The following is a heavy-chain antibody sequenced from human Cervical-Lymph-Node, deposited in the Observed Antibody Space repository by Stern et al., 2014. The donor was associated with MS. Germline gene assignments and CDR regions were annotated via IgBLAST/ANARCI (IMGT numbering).Heavy chain of an antibody. CDR3: VRDGVGSTDNHYGMDV. V-gene: IGHV3-33*01. J-gene: IGHJ6*02. D-gene: IGHD1-26*01. CDR1: GFSFSSFG. CDR2: IWFDGTNI. Sequence: QVQLVESGGGVVQPGSSLRLSCAASGFSFSSFGMHWVRQAPGKGLEWVAVIWFDGTNIHYVDSVKGRFTISRDNSVHTVYLEMKSLRDEDTAVYYCVRDGVGSTDNHYGMDVWGRGTTVAVSS.